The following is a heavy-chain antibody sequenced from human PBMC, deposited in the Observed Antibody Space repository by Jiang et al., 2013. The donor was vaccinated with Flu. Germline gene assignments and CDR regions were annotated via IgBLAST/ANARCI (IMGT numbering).Heavy chain of an antibody. V-gene: IGHV2-70*01. D-gene: IGHD1-26*01. J-gene: IGHJ3*02. Sequence: KPTQTLTLTCTFSGFSLSTSGMCVSWIRQPPGKALEWLALIDWDDDKYYSTSLKTRLTISKDTSKNQVVLTMTNMDPVDTATYYCARISGGXYYHAFDIWGQGTMVTVSS. CDR1: GFSLSTSGMC. CDR2: IDWDDDK. CDR3: ARISGGXYYHAFDI.